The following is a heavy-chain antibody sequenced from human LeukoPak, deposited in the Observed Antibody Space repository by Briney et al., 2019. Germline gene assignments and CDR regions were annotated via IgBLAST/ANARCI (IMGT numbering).Heavy chain of an antibody. CDR1: GGSFSGYY. J-gene: IGHJ4*02. CDR3: VTLRYFDWFPVFDY. V-gene: IGHV4-34*03. D-gene: IGHD3-9*01. CDR2: IYHSGST. Sequence: PSETLSLTCAVYGGSFSGYYWSWIRQPPGKGLEWIGEIYHSGSTNYNPSLKSRVTISVDKSKNQFSLKLSSVTAADTAVYYCVTLRYFDWFPVFDYWGQGTLVTVSS.